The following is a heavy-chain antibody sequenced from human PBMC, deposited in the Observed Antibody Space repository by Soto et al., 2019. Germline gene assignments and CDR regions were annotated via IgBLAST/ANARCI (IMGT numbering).Heavy chain of an antibody. V-gene: IGHV3-74*01. J-gene: IGHJ4*02. Sequence: EVQLVESGGGLVQPGGSLRLSCATSGFSFSSYWMHWVRQAPGKGLVWLSRINSDGSSTSYADSVRGRFTISRDNAKNTLYLQMNSLRTEDTAVYYCAREIFYWGQGTLVTVSS. CDR1: GFSFSSYW. D-gene: IGHD2-15*01. CDR2: INSDGSST. CDR3: AREIFY.